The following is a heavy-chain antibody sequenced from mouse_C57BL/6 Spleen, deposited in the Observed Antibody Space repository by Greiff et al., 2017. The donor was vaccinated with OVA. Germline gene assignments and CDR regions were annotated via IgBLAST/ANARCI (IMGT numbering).Heavy chain of an antibody. Sequence: EVKLVESGGGLVQPGGSLSLSCAASGFTFTDYYMRWVRQPPGKALEWLGFIRNNANGYTTEYSASVQGRFTISRDNSQSILYHQMNALRAEDSATYYCARSDDGYYSFAYWGQGTLVTVSA. CDR3: ARSDDGYYSFAY. D-gene: IGHD2-3*01. CDR1: GFTFTDYY. J-gene: IGHJ3*01. V-gene: IGHV7-3*01. CDR2: IRNNANGYTT.